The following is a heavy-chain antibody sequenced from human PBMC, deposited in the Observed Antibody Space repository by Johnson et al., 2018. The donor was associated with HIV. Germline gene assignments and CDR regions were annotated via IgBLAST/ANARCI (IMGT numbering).Heavy chain of an antibody. V-gene: IGHV3-74*01. CDR2: INSDGSST. Sequence: EVQLVESGGGLVQPGGSLRLSCAASGFTFSSYWMSWVRQAPGKGLVWVSRINSDGSSTSYADSVKGRFTISRDNAKNTLYLQMNSLRAEDTAVYYCAREKRWGLMITFGGPHAFDIWGQGTMVTVSS. CDR3: AREKRWGLMITFGGPHAFDI. D-gene: IGHD3-16*01. J-gene: IGHJ3*02. CDR1: GFTFSSYW.